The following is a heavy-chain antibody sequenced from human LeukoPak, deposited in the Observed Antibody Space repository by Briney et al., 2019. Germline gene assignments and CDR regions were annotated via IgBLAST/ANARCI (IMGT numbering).Heavy chain of an antibody. D-gene: IGHD3-3*01. Sequence: PGGSLRLSCAASTFSFSRYPMGWVRQAPGKGLEWVSGISAGGDGTYHADPVKGRFTISRDNSKNTLFLQMNNLRAEDTAVYYCATTDRTIFGVVPDYWGQGTLVTVSS. J-gene: IGHJ4*02. CDR2: ISAGGDGT. CDR1: TFSFSRYP. CDR3: ATTDRTIFGVVPDY. V-gene: IGHV3-23*01.